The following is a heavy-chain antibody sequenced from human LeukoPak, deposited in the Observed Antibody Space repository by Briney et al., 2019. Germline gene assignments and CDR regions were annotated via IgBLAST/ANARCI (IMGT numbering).Heavy chain of an antibody. J-gene: IGHJ4*02. V-gene: IGHV3-48*04. CDR3: VREAAATLFDY. Sequence: GRSLRLSCAASGFTFSSYGMTWVRQAPGKGLEWVSYISSSSSTIYYADSVKGRFTISRDNSKNSLYLQMNSLRAEDTAVYYCVREAAATLFDYWGQGTLVNVSS. CDR1: GFTFSSYG. CDR2: ISSSSSTI. D-gene: IGHD1-26*01.